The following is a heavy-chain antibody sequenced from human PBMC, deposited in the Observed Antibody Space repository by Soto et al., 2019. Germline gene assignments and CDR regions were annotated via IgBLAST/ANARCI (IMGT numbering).Heavy chain of an antibody. CDR2: FDPEDGNT. CDR1: GYTLTELS. CDR3: AREGRGYKDFDY. J-gene: IGHJ4*02. D-gene: IGHD5-12*01. Sequence: ASVKVSCKVSGYTLTELSMHWVRQAPGKGLEWFGGFDPEDGNTKYSQKFQGRVTITRDTSASTAYMELSSLRSEDTAVYYCAREGRGYKDFDYWGQGTLVTVSS. V-gene: IGHV1-24*01.